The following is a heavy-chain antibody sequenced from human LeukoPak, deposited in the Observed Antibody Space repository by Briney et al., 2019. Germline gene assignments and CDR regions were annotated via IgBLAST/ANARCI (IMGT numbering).Heavy chain of an antibody. CDR2: IYTSGNT. J-gene: IGHJ4*02. D-gene: IGHD6-6*01. Sequence: SETLSLTCSVSGGSISSDYWNWIRQPPGEGLEWRGYIYTSGNTDYNPSLKSRVTISVDTSKKQFSLKLSSVTAADTAVYYCARAPSPMYSSSAPLDYWGQGTLVIVSS. CDR1: GGSISSDY. CDR3: ARAPSPMYSSSAPLDY. V-gene: IGHV4-4*09.